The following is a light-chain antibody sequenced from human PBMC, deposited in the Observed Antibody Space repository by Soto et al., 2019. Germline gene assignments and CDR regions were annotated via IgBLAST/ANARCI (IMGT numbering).Light chain of an antibody. V-gene: IGLV1-40*01. CDR1: SSNIGAGYD. CDR2: GNS. CDR3: QYYESSLSAYV. Sequence: QSVLTQPPSVSGAPGQRVTISCTGSSSNIGAGYDVHWYQQLPGTAPKLLIYGNSNRPSGVPDRFSGSKSGTSASLAITGLQAEDEAEYYCQYYESSLSAYVFGTGTKVTVL. J-gene: IGLJ1*01.